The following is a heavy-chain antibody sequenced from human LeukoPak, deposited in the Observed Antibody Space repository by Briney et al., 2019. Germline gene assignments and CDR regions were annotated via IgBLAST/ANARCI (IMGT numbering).Heavy chain of an antibody. D-gene: IGHD3-22*01. CDR3: ARDRLDYYYDSSGYSPFDY. CDR2: IYYSGST. Sequence: SPSETLSLTCTVSGGSISSGGYYWGWIRQPPGKGLEWIGSIYYSGSTYYNPSLKSRVTISVDTSKNQFSLKLSSVTAADTAVYYCARDRLDYYYDSSGYSPFDYWGQGTLVTVSP. J-gene: IGHJ4*02. V-gene: IGHV4-39*07. CDR1: GGSISSGGYY.